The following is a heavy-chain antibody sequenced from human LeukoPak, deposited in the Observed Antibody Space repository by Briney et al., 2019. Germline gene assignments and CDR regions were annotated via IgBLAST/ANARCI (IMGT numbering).Heavy chain of an antibody. V-gene: IGHV3-48*03. D-gene: IGHD2-15*01. J-gene: IGHJ4*02. CDR1: GFIFSNYE. Sequence: PGGSLRLSCAASGFIFSNYEMSWVRQPPGKGLEWLSYISSSGSTISYADSVKGRFTISRDNAKNSLYLQMNSLRAEDTAIYYCARVTVGFDYWGQGTLVTVSS. CDR3: ARVTVGFDY. CDR2: ISSSGSTI.